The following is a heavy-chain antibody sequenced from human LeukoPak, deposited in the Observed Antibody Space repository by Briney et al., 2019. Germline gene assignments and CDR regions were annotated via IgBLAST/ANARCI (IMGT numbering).Heavy chain of an antibody. J-gene: IGHJ6*03. V-gene: IGHV3-30*02. CDR1: GFTFSNYG. D-gene: IGHD3-10*01. CDR2: IRSDGINK. Sequence: GGSLRLSCAASGFTFSNYGMHWVRQAPGKGLEWVAFIRSDGINKYHADSVKGRFTISRDNSKNTLYLQMNSLRAEDTAVYYCAKLGKTENHYGSGRFSYYYYMVVWGKGATVTISS. CDR3: AKLGKTENHYGSGRFSYYYYMVV.